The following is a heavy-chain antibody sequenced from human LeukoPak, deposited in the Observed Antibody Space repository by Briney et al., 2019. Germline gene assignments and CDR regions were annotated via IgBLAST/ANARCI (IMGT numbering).Heavy chain of an antibody. CDR1: GGSISSSSYY. J-gene: IGHJ4*02. CDR3: ARGGIVGASIDY. D-gene: IGHD1-26*01. CDR2: IYYSGST. V-gene: IGHV4-39*01. Sequence: SETLSLTCTVSGGSISSSSYYWGWIRQPPGKGLEWIGSIYYSGSTYYIPSLKSRVTISVDTSKNQFSLKLSSVTAADTAVYYCARGGIVGASIDYWGQGTLVTVSS.